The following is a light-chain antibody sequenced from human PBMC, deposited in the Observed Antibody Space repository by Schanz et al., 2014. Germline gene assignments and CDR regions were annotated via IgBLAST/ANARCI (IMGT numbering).Light chain of an antibody. V-gene: IGLV1-44*01. CDR2: RNN. CDR1: SSNIGTNT. J-gene: IGLJ3*02. CDR3: QSYDTSLSGREV. Sequence: QSVLTQPPSASGTPGQRVTISCSGSSSNIGTNTVIWYQQLPGTAPKLLIYRNNQRPSGVPDRFSGSKSGTSASLAITGLQAEDEGDYYCQSYDTSLSGREVFGGGTKLTVL.